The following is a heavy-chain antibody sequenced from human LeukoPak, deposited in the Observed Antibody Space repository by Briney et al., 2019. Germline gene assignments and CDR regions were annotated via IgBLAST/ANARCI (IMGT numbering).Heavy chain of an antibody. D-gene: IGHD1-26*01. CDR1: GFTFSDYS. CDR3: ASDSGSYHTLDAFDI. J-gene: IGHJ3*02. V-gene: IGHV3-21*01. Sequence: GGSLRLSCVASGFTFSDYSMNWVRQAPGKGLEWVSSISSTSSYIYYADSVKGRFTISRDNAKNSLYLQMNSLRAEDTAVYYCASDSGSYHTLDAFDIWGQGTMVTVSS. CDR2: ISSTSSYI.